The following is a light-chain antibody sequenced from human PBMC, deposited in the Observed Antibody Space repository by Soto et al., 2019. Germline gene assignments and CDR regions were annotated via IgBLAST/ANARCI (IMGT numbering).Light chain of an antibody. Sequence: DMQMTQSPSTLSASVGDRVTITCRASQSVNRWLAWYQQKPGKAPKSLIYEATTLESGVPSRFSASGFGTEFTLTISSLQPDDSATYYCRQYTTYPITFGQGTRLEIK. CDR2: EAT. CDR3: RQYTTYPIT. CDR1: QSVNRW. V-gene: IGKV1-5*03. J-gene: IGKJ5*01.